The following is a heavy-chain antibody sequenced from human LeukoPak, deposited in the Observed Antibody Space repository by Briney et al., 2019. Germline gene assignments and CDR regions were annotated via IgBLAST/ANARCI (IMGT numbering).Heavy chain of an antibody. CDR1: GGSFSGYY. Sequence: SETLSLTCAVYGGSFSGYYWSWIRQPPGKGLEWIGEINHSGSTNYNPSLKSRVTISVDTSKNQFSLKLSSVTAADTAVYYCARGRRIDYWGQGTLVTVSS. V-gene: IGHV4-34*01. CDR3: ARGRRIDY. J-gene: IGHJ4*02. CDR2: INHSGST.